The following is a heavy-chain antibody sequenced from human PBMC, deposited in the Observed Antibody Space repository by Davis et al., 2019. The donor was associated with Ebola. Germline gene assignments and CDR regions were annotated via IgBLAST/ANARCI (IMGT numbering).Heavy chain of an antibody. D-gene: IGHD2-15*01. CDR3: AKTPYCSGGSCYSGFRYY. CDR2: IRYDGSNK. Sequence: GESLKISCAASGFTFSSYGMHWVRQAPGKGLEWVAFIRYDGSNKYYADSVKGRFTISRDNSKNTLYLQMNSLRAEDTAVYYCAKTPYCSGGSCYSGFRYYWGQGTLVTVSS. J-gene: IGHJ4*02. CDR1: GFTFSSYG. V-gene: IGHV3-30*02.